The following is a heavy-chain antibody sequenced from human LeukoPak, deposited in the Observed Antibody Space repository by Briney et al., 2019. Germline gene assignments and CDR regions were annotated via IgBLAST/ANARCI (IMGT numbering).Heavy chain of an antibody. J-gene: IGHJ4*02. CDR1: GFTFTSYA. CDR3: VKGGYCSSTSCYDY. Sequence: GGSLRLSSSASGFTFTSYAMHWVRQAPGKGLEYVSAISSNGGSTYYADSVKGRFTISRDNSKNTLYLQMSSLRAEDTAVYYCVKGGYCSSTSCYDYWGQGTLVTVSS. D-gene: IGHD2-2*01. CDR2: ISSNGGST. V-gene: IGHV3-64D*06.